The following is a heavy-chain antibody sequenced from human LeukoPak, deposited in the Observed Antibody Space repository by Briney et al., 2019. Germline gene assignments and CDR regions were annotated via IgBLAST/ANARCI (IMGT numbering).Heavy chain of an antibody. CDR1: GYTFTNYY. Sequence: ASVKVSCKASGYTFTNYYMHWVRQAAGQGLEWMGIINPSGGGTSYAQKFQGRVTMTRDTSTSTVYMELSSLRSEDPAVYYCARDPSTVTVYYGMDVWGQGTTVTVSS. CDR2: INPSGGGT. V-gene: IGHV1-46*01. D-gene: IGHD4-17*01. J-gene: IGHJ6*02. CDR3: ARDPSTVTVYYGMDV.